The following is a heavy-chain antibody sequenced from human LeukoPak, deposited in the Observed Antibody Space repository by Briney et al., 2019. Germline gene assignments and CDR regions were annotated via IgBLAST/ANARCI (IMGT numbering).Heavy chain of an antibody. J-gene: IGHJ3*02. CDR1: GFTFSTYW. Sequence: GGSLRLSCAASGFTFSTYWMTWVRQAPGKGLEWVANIKQDGSEKYYVDSGGGRFTIARDNAKNSLYLQMNSLRAEDTALYYCARAPYYYDSSGYLIYDAFDIWGQGTMVTVSS. CDR2: IKQDGSEK. CDR3: ARAPYYYDSSGYLIYDAFDI. D-gene: IGHD3-22*01. V-gene: IGHV3-7*03.